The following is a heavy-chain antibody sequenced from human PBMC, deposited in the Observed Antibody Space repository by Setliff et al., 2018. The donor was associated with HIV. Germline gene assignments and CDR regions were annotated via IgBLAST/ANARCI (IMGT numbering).Heavy chain of an antibody. CDR1: AYTFTDYF. V-gene: IGHV1-2*02. CDR2: INPNSGGT. Sequence: ASVKVSCKTSAYTFTDYFVHWVRLAPGQGLEWMGWINPNSGGTNYAQKFRGRVTMTRDPSINTAHMYLSSLRSDDTAVYYCTRGRGTTGDNTLVGYWGQGALVTVSS. CDR3: TRGRGTTGDNTLVGY. D-gene: IGHD7-27*01. J-gene: IGHJ4*02.